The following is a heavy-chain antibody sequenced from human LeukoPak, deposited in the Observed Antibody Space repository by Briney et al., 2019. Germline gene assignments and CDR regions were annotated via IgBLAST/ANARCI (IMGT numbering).Heavy chain of an antibody. D-gene: IGHD1-26*01. J-gene: IGHJ4*02. CDR3: ARGAVSGSYYFDY. V-gene: IGHV1-2*02. CDR1: GYTFTGYS. CDR2: ISPNSGGT. Sequence: ASVKVSCKASGYTFTGYSMHWVRQAPGQGLEWMGWISPNSGGTNYAQKSQGRVTMTRDTSISTAYMELSRLSSDDTAVYYCARGAVSGSYYFDYWGQGTLVTVSS.